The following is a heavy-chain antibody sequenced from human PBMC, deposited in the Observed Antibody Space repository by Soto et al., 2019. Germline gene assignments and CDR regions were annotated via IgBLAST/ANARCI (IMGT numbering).Heavy chain of an antibody. CDR1: GFTFSRYW. CDR2: IKQDGTEK. V-gene: IGHV3-7*01. CDR3: ARGDTPMITGMDSFDI. J-gene: IGHJ3*02. D-gene: IGHD5-18*01. Sequence: LRLSCATSGFTFSRYWMNWVRQAPGKGLEWVANIKQDGTEKNYVDSVKGRFTISRDNARNSLYLQMDSLRAEDTAVYFCARGDTPMITGMDSFDIWGQGTMVTV.